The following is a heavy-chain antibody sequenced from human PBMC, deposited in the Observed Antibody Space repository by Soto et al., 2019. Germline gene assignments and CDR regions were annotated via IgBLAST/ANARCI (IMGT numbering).Heavy chain of an antibody. CDR1: GYSIASGYY. CDR2: IYHAGSV. J-gene: IGHJ6*02. CDR3: ARTFDYYGMDV. Sequence: PSETLSLTCAVSGYSIASGYYWAWIRQSPGKGLEWIGSIYHAGSVYYNPSLNSRVAVSLGTSKTHFSLKLTSVTAADTAVYYCARTFDYYGMDVWGQGTTVTVSS. V-gene: IGHV4-38-2*01.